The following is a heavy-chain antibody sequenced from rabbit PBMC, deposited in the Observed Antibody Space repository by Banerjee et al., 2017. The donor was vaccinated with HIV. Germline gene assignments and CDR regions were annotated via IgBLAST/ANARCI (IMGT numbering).Heavy chain of an antibody. Sequence: QEQLEESGGDLVQPEGSLTLTCTASGIDFSGYYYMCWVRQAPGKGLEWIACIGTGSSGSTYYASWAKGRFTITKTSSTTVTLQMTSLTAADTATYFCARDLAGVIGWNFNLWGPGTLVTVS. D-gene: IGHD4-1*01. CDR3: ARDLAGVIGWNFNL. V-gene: IGHV1S45*01. CDR2: IGTGSSGST. CDR1: GIDFSGYYY. J-gene: IGHJ4*01.